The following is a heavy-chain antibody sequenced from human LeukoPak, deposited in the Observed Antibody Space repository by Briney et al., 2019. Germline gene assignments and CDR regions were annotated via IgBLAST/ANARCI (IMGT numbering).Heavy chain of an antibody. CDR1: GYSITSGYY. Sequence: SETLSLTCAVSGYSITSGYYWGWIRQPPGKGLEWIGNIYHSGSTYYNPSPKSRVTISVDTSKNQFSLKLSSVTAADTAVYYCVRGSSGYLVDYWGQGTLVTVSS. D-gene: IGHD3-22*01. J-gene: IGHJ4*02. CDR2: IYHSGST. CDR3: VRGSSGYLVDY. V-gene: IGHV4-38-2*01.